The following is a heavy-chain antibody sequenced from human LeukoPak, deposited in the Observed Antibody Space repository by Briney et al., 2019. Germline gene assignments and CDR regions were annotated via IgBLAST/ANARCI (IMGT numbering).Heavy chain of an antibody. CDR2: ISSSSSYI. CDR1: GFTFDDYG. CDR3: ARDKMYTSSADY. J-gene: IGHJ4*02. D-gene: IGHD5-24*01. Sequence: PGGSLRLSCAASGFTFDDYGMSWVRQAPGKGLEWVSSISSSSSYIYYADSVKGRFTISRDNAKNSLYLQMNSLRAEDTAVYYCARDKMYTSSADYWGQGTLVTVSS. V-gene: IGHV3-21*01.